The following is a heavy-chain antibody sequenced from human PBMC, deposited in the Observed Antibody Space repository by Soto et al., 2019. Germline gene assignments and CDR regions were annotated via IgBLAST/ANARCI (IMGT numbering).Heavy chain of an antibody. CDR3: ARVGTAMVINYYYYGMDV. J-gene: IGHJ6*02. Sequence: QVQLVQSGAEVKKPGSSVKVSCKASGGTFSSYAISWVRQAPGQGLEWMGGIIPIFGTANYAQKFQGRVTITADKSTSTAYMELCSLRSEDTAVYYCARVGTAMVINYYYYGMDVWGQGTTVTVSS. CDR1: GGTFSSYA. V-gene: IGHV1-69*06. D-gene: IGHD5-18*01. CDR2: IIPIFGTA.